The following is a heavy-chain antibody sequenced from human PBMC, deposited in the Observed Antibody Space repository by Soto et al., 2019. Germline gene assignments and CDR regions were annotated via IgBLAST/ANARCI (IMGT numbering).Heavy chain of an antibody. CDR3: ARVVLGAEAWFGP. V-gene: IGHV1-18*01. CDR1: GYTFSNYG. CDR2: ISLYSDGT. J-gene: IGHJ5*02. Sequence: ASVKVSCKTSGYTFSNYGITWVRQAPGQPLEWLGWISLYSDGTSYAQKFRGRVSMTTDTSTTTAYMELRSLRSDDTAVYYCARVVLGAEAWFGPWGQGTLVTVSS.